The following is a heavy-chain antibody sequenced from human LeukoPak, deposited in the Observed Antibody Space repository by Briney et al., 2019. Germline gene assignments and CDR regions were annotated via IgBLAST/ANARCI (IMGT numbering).Heavy chain of an antibody. CDR3: GREMWQLAFDY. CDR2: VWFDGSNK. D-gene: IGHD6-13*01. V-gene: IGHV3-33*01. Sequence: GRSLRLSCAACGFTFSTYGMHWVRQAPGKGLEWVAVVWFDGSNKFYVDSVKGRFTISRDNSKNTLYLQMNSLRAEDTAVYYCGREMWQLAFDYWGQGTLVTVSS. CDR1: GFTFSTYG. J-gene: IGHJ4*02.